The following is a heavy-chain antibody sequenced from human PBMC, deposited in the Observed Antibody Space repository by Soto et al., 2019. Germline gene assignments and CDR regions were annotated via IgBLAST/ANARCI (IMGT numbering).Heavy chain of an antibody. D-gene: IGHD3-3*01. CDR2: ISNSGSTI. CDR3: ARVGEMTYKD. CDR1: RFTFSDHY. J-gene: IGHJ4*02. V-gene: IGHV3-11*01. Sequence: QVQLVESGGGLVKPGESLRLSCAASRFTFSDHYVTWIRQAPGKGLEWVSYISNSGSTIYYADSVKGRFTISRDNAENSLDLQMNSLRAEDTAVYYCARVGEMTYKDWGQGTLVTVSS.